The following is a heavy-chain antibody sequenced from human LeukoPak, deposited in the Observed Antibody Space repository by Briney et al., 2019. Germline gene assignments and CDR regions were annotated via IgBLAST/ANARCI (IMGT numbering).Heavy chain of an antibody. Sequence: PSETLSLTCAVYGGSFSGYYWSWIRQRPGKGLEWIGEINHSGSTNYNPSLKSRVTISVDTSKNQFSLKVNSVTAADTAVYYCARGRGYNSFDYWGQGTLVTVSS. CDR1: GGSFSGYY. J-gene: IGHJ4*02. CDR2: INHSGST. CDR3: ARGRGYNSFDY. V-gene: IGHV4-34*01. D-gene: IGHD5-24*01.